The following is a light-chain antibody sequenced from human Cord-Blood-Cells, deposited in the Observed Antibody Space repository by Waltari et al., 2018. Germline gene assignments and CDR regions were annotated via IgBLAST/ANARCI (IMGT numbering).Light chain of an antibody. CDR3: CSYAGSSTFKV. CDR2: EGS. J-gene: IGLJ2*01. V-gene: IGLV2-23*03. Sequence: QSALTQPASVSGSPGQSITIPCTGTSSDVGSYHLVSCYQQHPGKAPKLRIYEGSKQPSGVSKLFSGSKSGNTASLTISGLQAEDEADYYCCSYAGSSTFKVFGGGTKLTVL. CDR1: SSDVGSYHL.